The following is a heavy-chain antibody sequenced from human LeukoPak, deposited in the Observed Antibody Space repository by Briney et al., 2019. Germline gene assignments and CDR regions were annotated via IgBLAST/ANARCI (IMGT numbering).Heavy chain of an antibody. D-gene: IGHD2-2*01. V-gene: IGHV1-2*04. CDR2: INPNSGGT. J-gene: IGHJ4*02. CDR1: GYTFTGYY. Sequence: ASVKVTCKASGYTFTGYYMHWVRQAPGQGLEWMGWINPNSGGTNYAQKFQGWVTMTRDTSISTAYMELSRLRSDDTAVYYCARGTLRAGSGTRYYFDYWGQGTLVTVSS. CDR3: ARGTLRAGSGTRYYFDY.